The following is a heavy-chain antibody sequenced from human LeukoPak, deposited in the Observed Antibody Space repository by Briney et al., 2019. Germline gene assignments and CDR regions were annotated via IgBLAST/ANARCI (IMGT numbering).Heavy chain of an antibody. D-gene: IGHD4-11*01. CDR3: ARAPSHPTVTTLHFDY. J-gene: IGHJ4*02. Sequence: SQTLSLTCAISGDSVPSNSAAWNWIRQSPSRGLEWLGRTYYRSKWYNDYAVAVKSLITMNPDTSKNQFSLQLNSVTPEDTAVYYCARAPSHPTVTTLHFDYWGQGTLVTVSS. V-gene: IGHV6-1*01. CDR2: TYYRSKWYN. CDR1: GDSVPSNSAA.